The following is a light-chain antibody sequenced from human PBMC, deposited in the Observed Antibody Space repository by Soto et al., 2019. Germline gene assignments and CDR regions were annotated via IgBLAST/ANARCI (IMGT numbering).Light chain of an antibody. CDR3: VQATQYPHT. CDR1: QSLVHVDGNTY. V-gene: IGKV2-24*01. Sequence: DIVMTQTPLSSTVTLGQPASISCRSSQSLVHVDGNTYLSWLQQRPGQPPRRLTYEVSQRFSGVPDRFSGSGAGTDFTLKISRVEAEDVGIYYCVQATQYPHTFVQGTKLEI. J-gene: IGKJ2*01. CDR2: EVS.